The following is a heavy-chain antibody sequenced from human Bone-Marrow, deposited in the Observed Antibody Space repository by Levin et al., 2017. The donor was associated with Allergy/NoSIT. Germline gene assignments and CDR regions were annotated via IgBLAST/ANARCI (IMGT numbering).Heavy chain of an antibody. Sequence: SVKVSCKASGGTFSSYTISWVRQAPGQGLEWMGRIIPILGIANYAQKFQGRVTITADKSTSTAYMELSSLRSEDTAVYYCARDCPRYCSSTSCYTFYYYGMDVWGQGTTVTVSS. D-gene: IGHD2-2*02. J-gene: IGHJ6*02. CDR2: IIPILGIA. CDR1: GGTFSSYT. CDR3: ARDCPRYCSSTSCYTFYYYGMDV. V-gene: IGHV1-69*04.